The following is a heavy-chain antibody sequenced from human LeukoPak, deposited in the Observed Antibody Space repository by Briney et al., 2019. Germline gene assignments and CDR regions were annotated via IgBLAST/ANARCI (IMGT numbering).Heavy chain of an antibody. V-gene: IGHV3-30-3*01. Sequence: PGRSLRLSCAASGFTFSSYAMHWVRQAPGKGLEWMTVISYDGNNKYYVDSVKGRFTISRDNSKNTMYLQMNSLRTEDTAVYYCARAALFSSSFYSGLPTHWGQGTLVTVSS. J-gene: IGHJ4*02. CDR1: GFTFSSYA. CDR3: ARAALFSSSFYSGLPTH. D-gene: IGHD6-6*01. CDR2: ISYDGNNK.